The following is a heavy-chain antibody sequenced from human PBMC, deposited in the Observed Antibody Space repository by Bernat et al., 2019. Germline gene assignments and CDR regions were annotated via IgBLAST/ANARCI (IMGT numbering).Heavy chain of an antibody. D-gene: IGHD3-10*01. CDR2: ISSGSGYI. J-gene: IGHJ4*02. CDR3: ARPSGSSGY. CDR1: GFTFSSYT. V-gene: IGHV3-21*01. Sequence: EVQLVESGGGLVKPGGSLRLSCAASGFTFSSYTMNWVRQAPGNGLEWVSSISSGSGYIYYADSVRGRFTISRDNAKNLLYLQMNSLRVEDTAVYYCARPSGSSGYWGQGTLVTVSS.